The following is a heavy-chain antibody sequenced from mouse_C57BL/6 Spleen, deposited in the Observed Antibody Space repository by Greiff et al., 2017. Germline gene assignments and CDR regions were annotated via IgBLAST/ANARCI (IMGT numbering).Heavy chain of an antibody. J-gene: IGHJ4*01. V-gene: IGHV1-54*01. CDR1: GYAFTNYL. CDR3: ARSSITTVVGYYAMDY. CDR2: INPGSGGT. Sequence: QVQLQQSGAELVRPGTSVKVSCKASGYAFTNYLIEWVKQRPGQGLEWIGVINPGSGGTNYNEKFKGKATLTADKSSSTAYMQLSSLTSEDSAVXFCARSSITTVVGYYAMDYWGQGTSVTVSS. D-gene: IGHD1-1*01.